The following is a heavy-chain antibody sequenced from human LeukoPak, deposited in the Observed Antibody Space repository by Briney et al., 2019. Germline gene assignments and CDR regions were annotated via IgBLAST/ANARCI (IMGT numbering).Heavy chain of an antibody. CDR2: IYYSGST. V-gene: IGHV4-39*07. CDR1: GDSISSTNYY. CDR3: ARAASDRYCSGGSCPLTRFDP. Sequence: SETLSLTCTVSGDSISSTNYYWGWIRQPPGKGLEWIESIYYSGSTYYNPSLKSRVTISVDTSKNQFSLKLSSVTAADTAVYYCARAASDRYCSGGSCPLTRFDPWGQGTLVTVSS. J-gene: IGHJ5*02. D-gene: IGHD2-15*01.